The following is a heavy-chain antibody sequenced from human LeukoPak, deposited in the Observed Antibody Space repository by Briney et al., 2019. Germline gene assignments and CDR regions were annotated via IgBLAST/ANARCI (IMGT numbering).Heavy chain of an antibody. D-gene: IGHD6-13*01. J-gene: IGHJ4*02. V-gene: IGHV3-23*01. Sequence: GGSLRLSCAASGFTFSTYAMSWVRQSPGKGLEWVSTISGSGGSTYYADSVKGRFTISRDNSKNTLYLQMNSLRAEDTAVYYCAKLGTGYSSSKVNYWGQGTLVTVSS. CDR3: AKLGTGYSSSKVNY. CDR2: ISGSGGST. CDR1: GFTFSTYA.